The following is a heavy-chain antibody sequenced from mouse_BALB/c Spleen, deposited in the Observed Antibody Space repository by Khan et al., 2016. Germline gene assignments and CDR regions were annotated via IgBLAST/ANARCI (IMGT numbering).Heavy chain of an antibody. Sequence: QIQLVQSGPELKKPGETVKISCKASGYSFTNYGMDWVKQAPGKGLKWMGWIDTNTGEPTYAEEFKGRFAFSLETSAITAYLQISNLKNDYTATYFSAIRWYDYAWFAYLCQGTLVTVSA. CDR2: IDTNTGEP. CDR3: AIRWYDYAWFAY. CDR1: GYSFTNYG. V-gene: IGHV9-3*02. J-gene: IGHJ3*01. D-gene: IGHD2-4*01.